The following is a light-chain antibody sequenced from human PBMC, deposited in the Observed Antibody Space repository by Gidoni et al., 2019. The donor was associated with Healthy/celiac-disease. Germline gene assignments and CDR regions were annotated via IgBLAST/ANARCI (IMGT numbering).Light chain of an antibody. CDR3: QQYGSSPRT. J-gene: IGKJ1*01. V-gene: IGKV3-20*01. CDR1: QSVAGSN. Sequence: EIVLTQSPGTLSLSPGERATLSCRASQSVAGSNLAWYQQKPGQAPRLLIYGASSRATGIPDRFSGSGSGTDFTLTISRLEPEDFAVYSCQQYGSSPRTFGQGTKVEIK. CDR2: GAS.